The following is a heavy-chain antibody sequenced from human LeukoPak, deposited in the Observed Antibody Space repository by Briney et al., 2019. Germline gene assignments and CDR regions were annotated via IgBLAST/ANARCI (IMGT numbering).Heavy chain of an antibody. V-gene: IGHV4-34*01. Sequence: SETLSLTCAVYGGSFSGYYWSWIRQPPGKWLEWIGEINHSGSTNYNPSLKSRVTISVDTSKNQFSVKLSSVSAADTAVYYCARGLYGSGRYFDYWGQGTLVTASS. D-gene: IGHD3-10*01. CDR2: INHSGST. J-gene: IGHJ4*02. CDR3: ARGLYGSGRYFDY. CDR1: GGSFSGYY.